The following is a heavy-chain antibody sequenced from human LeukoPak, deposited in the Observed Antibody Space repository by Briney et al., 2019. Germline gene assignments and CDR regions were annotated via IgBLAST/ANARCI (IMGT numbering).Heavy chain of an antibody. CDR2: IYYSGST. J-gene: IGHJ4*02. Sequence: SETLSLTCTVSGGSISSYYWSWIRQPPGKGLEWIGYIYYSGSTNYNPSLKSRVTISVDTSKNQFSLKLSSVTAADTAVYYCARDRDYGSGSYDYWGQGSLVTVSS. V-gene: IGHV4-59*01. D-gene: IGHD3-10*01. CDR3: ARDRDYGSGSYDY. CDR1: GGSISSYY.